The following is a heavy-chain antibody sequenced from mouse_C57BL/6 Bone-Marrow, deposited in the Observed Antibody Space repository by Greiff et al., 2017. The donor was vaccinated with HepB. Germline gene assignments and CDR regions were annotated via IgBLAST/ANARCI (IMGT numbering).Heavy chain of an antibody. CDR2: IRNKANNHAT. CDR3: TRLITTGSHWYFDV. CDR1: GFTFSDAW. J-gene: IGHJ1*03. Sequence: EVKLQESGGGLVQPGGSMKLSCAASGFTFSDAWMDWVRQSPEKGLEWVAEIRNKANNHATYYAESVKGRFTISRDDSKSSVYLQMNSLRAEDTGIYYCTRLITTGSHWYFDVWGTGTTVTVSS. V-gene: IGHV6-6*01. D-gene: IGHD2-4*01.